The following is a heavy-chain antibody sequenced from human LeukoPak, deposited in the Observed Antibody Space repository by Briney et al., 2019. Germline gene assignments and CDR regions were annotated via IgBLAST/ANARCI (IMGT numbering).Heavy chain of an antibody. CDR1: EFVFSDYY. J-gene: IGHJ4*02. V-gene: IGHV3-11*04. CDR2: ISDSGSTI. Sequence: GGSLRLSCAASEFVFSDYYMSWIRQAPGKGLEWVSYISDSGSTIYYADSVKGRFTISRDNVKNSLYLQMNGLRAEGTAVYYCAKDLHSWSFDYWGQGTLVTVSS. CDR3: AKDLHSWSFDY. D-gene: IGHD6-13*01.